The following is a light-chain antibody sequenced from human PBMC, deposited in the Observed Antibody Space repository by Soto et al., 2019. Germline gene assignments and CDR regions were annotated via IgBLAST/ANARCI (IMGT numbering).Light chain of an antibody. CDR3: QDYNSAPFT. V-gene: IGKV1-27*01. J-gene: IGKJ3*01. CDR2: AAS. CDR1: QDITNF. Sequence: DIQMTQSPSSLSASVGDRVTITCRASQDITNFLAWYQQKPGKVPKLLMYAASTLQSGVPSRFSGSGSGTDFTLTISSLQPEDVATYYCQDYNSAPFTFGPGTKVDI.